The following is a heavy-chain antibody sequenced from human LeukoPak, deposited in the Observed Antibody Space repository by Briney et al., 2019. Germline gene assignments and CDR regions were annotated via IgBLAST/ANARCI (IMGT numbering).Heavy chain of an antibody. J-gene: IGHJ4*02. CDR1: GGSISSSNFY. D-gene: IGHD3-16*01. V-gene: IGHV4-39*01. Sequence: SETLSLTCTVSGGSISSSNFYWGWIRQPPGKGLEWIGSIYYGGSTYYNPSLKSRVTIPVVTSKNQFSLKLSSVTAADTAVYYCARRGASFDYWGQGTLVTVSS. CDR3: ARRGASFDY. CDR2: IYYGGST.